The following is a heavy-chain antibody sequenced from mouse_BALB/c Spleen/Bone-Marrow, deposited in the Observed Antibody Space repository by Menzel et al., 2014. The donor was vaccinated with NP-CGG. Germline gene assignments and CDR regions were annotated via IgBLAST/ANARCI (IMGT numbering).Heavy chain of an antibody. Sequence: VQLQESGAELVRPGASVKLSCKASGYTFTTYWMHWVKQRPGQGLEWIGEINPSDGRTNYSEKFKSKATLTVDKSSSTAYMQLSSLTSEDSAVYYCARYDGPAWFAYWGQGTLVTVSA. D-gene: IGHD2-3*01. CDR1: GYTFTTYW. CDR3: ARYDGPAWFAY. V-gene: IGHV1S81*02. CDR2: INPSDGRT. J-gene: IGHJ3*01.